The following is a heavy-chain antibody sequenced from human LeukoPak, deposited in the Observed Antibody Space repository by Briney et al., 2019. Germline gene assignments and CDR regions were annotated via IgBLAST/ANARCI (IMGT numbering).Heavy chain of an antibody. Sequence: ASVKVSCKASGYTFTGYYMHWVRQAPGQGLEWMGWMNPNRGGTNYAQKFQGWVTMTRDTSISTAYMELSRLRSDDTAVYYCARVGRITMVRGVPPYYFDYWGQGTLVTVSS. V-gene: IGHV1-2*04. CDR2: MNPNRGGT. CDR3: ARVGRITMVRGVPPYYFDY. D-gene: IGHD3-10*01. CDR1: GYTFTGYY. J-gene: IGHJ4*02.